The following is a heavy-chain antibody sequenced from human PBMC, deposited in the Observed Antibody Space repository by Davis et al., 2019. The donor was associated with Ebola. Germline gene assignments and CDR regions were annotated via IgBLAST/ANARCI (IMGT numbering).Heavy chain of an antibody. CDR3: AKDTSNIWFDI. J-gene: IGHJ3*02. D-gene: IGHD1-26*01. CDR1: GFTFRSYW. CDR2: IKQDGSEK. V-gene: IGHV3-7*03. Sequence: GESLKISCAASGFTFRSYWMSWVRQAPGKGLEWVANIKQDGSEKYYVDSVKGRFTISRDNAKNSLYLQMNSLRAEDTAIYYCAKDTSNIWFDIWGQGTMVTVSS.